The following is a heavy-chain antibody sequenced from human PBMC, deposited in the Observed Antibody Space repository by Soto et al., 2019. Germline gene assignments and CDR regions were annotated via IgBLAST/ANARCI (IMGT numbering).Heavy chain of an antibody. CDR1: GGSIGSYY. CDR2: IYYSGST. Sequence: QVQLQESGPGLVKPSETLSLTCTVSGGSIGSYYWSWIRQPPGKGLEWIGYIYYSGSTKYNPSLKSRVTISVDTSKIQFSLKLTSLTAADTAVYFCARDFRYAGYDSTGYYYGGHFDYWGQGILVAVSS. J-gene: IGHJ4*02. V-gene: IGHV4-59*01. CDR3: ARDFRYAGYDSTGYYYGGHFDY. D-gene: IGHD3-22*01.